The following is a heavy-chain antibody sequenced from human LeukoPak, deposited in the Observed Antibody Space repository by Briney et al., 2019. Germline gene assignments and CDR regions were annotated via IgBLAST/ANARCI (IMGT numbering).Heavy chain of an antibody. CDR1: GGSISSYY. Sequence: SETLSLTCTVSGGSISSYYWSWIRQPPGKGLEWIGYIYYSGSTNYNPSLKSRVTISVDTSKNQFSLKLSSVTAADTAVYYCARDLGYSYGYYYYYGMDVWGQGTTVTVPS. CDR2: IYYSGST. V-gene: IGHV4-59*01. D-gene: IGHD5-18*01. J-gene: IGHJ6*02. CDR3: ARDLGYSYGYYYYYGMDV.